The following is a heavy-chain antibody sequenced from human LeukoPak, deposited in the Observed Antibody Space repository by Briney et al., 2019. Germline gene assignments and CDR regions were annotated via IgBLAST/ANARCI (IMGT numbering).Heavy chain of an antibody. CDR1: GFVFRSYA. Sequence: GGSLRLSCAASGFVFRSYAMSWVRQAPGKGLEWVSAISGSGGSTYYADSVKGRFTISRDNSKNTLYLQMNSLRAEDTAVYCCAKPPPPYCGGDCADAFDIWGQGTMVTVSS. D-gene: IGHD2-21*02. CDR3: AKPPPPYCGGDCADAFDI. V-gene: IGHV3-23*01. J-gene: IGHJ3*02. CDR2: ISGSGGST.